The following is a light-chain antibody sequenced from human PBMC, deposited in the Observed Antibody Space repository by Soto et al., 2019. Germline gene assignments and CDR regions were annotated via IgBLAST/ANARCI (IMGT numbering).Light chain of an antibody. Sequence: AIQLTQSPSSLSASVGDRVTITCRASQGISSTVAWYQQKPGKAPKLVIFDASSLASGVPSRFSGSGSGTDFTLTISSLQPEDFATYYCQHFNSYPLTFGGGTKVEIK. CDR1: QGISST. CDR3: QHFNSYPLT. V-gene: IGKV1-13*02. J-gene: IGKJ4*01. CDR2: DAS.